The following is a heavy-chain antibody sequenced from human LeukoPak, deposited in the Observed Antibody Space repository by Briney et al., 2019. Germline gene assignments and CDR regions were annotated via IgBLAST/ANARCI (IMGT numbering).Heavy chain of an antibody. CDR3: AKDRGSGSDRSNWFDP. CDR1: GFTLSNFA. V-gene: IGHV3-30-3*01. CDR2: MSHDGINK. Sequence: GGSLRLSCEASGFTLSNFAMHWVRQAPGKGLEWMAVMSHDGINKFYADSVKGRVTISRDNSANTLYLEMNSLGTDDTAVYYCAKDRGSGSDRSNWFDPWGQGTLVTVSS. J-gene: IGHJ5*02.